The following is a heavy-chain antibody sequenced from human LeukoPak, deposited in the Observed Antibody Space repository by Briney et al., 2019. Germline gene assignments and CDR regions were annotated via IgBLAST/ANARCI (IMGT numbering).Heavy chain of an antibody. Sequence: SETLSLTCTVSGGSISSYYWSWIRQPPGKGLEWIGYIYYSGSTNYNPSLKSRVTISVDTSTNQFSLKLSSVTTADTAVYYCARSPYYDILTSYHKGFDYWGQGTLVTVSS. CDR3: ARSPYYDILTSYHKGFDY. CDR2: IYYSGST. CDR1: GGSISSYY. V-gene: IGHV4-59*08. J-gene: IGHJ4*02. D-gene: IGHD3-9*01.